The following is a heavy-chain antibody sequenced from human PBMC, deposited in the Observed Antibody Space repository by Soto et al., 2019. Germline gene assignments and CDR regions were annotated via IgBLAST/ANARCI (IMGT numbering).Heavy chain of an antibody. V-gene: IGHV3-30*03. Sequence: GGSLRLSCAASGFTFSSYGMHWVRQAPGKGLEWVAVISYDGSNKYYADSVKGRFTISRDNSKNTLYLQMNSLRAEDTAVYYCAVTNGEVDYWGQGTLVTVSS. D-gene: IGHD2-8*01. CDR1: GFTFSSYG. CDR2: ISYDGSNK. CDR3: AVTNGEVDY. J-gene: IGHJ4*02.